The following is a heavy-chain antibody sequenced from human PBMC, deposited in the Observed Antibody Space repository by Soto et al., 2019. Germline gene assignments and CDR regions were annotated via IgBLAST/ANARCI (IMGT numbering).Heavy chain of an antibody. D-gene: IGHD2-15*01. CDR3: SDWRAGGPVNLDH. J-gene: IGHJ4*02. Sequence: EVQILESGGDLVQPGGSLRLSCVVSGLSLNNYAIDWVRHAPGKGLEFVSTIDVLDGAWYSASVRGRLAISRDVSRNTVYLQMSSLRVEDTAIYVCSDWRAGGPVNLDHWGPGTRVTVSS. CDR1: GLSLNNYA. CDR2: IDVLDGA. V-gene: IGHV3-23*01.